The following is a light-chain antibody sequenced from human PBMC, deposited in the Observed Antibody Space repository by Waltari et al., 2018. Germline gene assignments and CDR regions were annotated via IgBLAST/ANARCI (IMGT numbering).Light chain of an antibody. CDR1: DDDIGGYEY. CDR3: SSYAGRNIVI. V-gene: IGLV2-8*01. CDR2: EVT. Sequence: QSALTQPPSASGSPGQSVTISCTGTDDDIGGYEYVSWYQQHPGQAPKVVIYEVTKRPAGVAGRFSGSKSGNTASLTVYGLQAEDEADYYCSSYAGRNIVIFGGGTKLTVL. J-gene: IGLJ2*01.